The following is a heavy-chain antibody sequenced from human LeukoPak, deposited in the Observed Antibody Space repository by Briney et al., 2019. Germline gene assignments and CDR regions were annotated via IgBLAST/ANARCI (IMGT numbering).Heavy chain of an antibody. J-gene: IGHJ5*02. CDR3: ARRPTEEVYDCWSGRVFDP. Sequence: PSETLSLTCAVSGYSISSGYYWGWIRQPPGKGLEWIGSIYHSGSTYYNPSLKSRVTISVDTSKNQFSLKLSSVTAADTAVYYSARRPTEEVYDCWSGRVFDPWGQGTLVTV. D-gene: IGHD3-3*01. CDR1: GYSISSGYY. V-gene: IGHV4-38-2*01. CDR2: IYHSGST.